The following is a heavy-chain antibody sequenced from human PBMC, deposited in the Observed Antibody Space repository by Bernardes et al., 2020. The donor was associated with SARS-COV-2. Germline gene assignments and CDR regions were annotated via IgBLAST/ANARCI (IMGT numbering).Heavy chain of an antibody. CDR3: ARDLSHLVRRGFDL. J-gene: IGHJ2*01. V-gene: IGHV4-59*01. CDR1: GGSIGSYY. Sequence: SETLSLTCTVSGGSIGSYYLAWIRQPPGKGLEWIGYIYYSGTTNYNPSLKSRVTISVDRSQNQFSLNLSSLTPADTAVYYCARDLSHLVRRGFDLWGRGTLVTVSS. CDR2: IYYSGTT. D-gene: IGHD3-10*01.